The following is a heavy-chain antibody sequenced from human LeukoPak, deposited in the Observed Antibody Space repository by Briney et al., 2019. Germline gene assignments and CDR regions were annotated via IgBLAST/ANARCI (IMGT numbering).Heavy chain of an antibody. V-gene: IGHV4-34*01. CDR2: INHSGST. Sequence: SETLSLTCTVSGGSISSYYWSWIRQPPGKGLEWIGEINHSGSTNYNPSLKSRVTISVDTSKNQFSLKLSSVTAADTAVYYCARGHYYDSSGYRVRRPHQSDYWGQGTLVTVSS. CDR1: GGSISSYY. D-gene: IGHD3-22*01. CDR3: ARGHYYDSSGYRVRRPHQSDY. J-gene: IGHJ4*02.